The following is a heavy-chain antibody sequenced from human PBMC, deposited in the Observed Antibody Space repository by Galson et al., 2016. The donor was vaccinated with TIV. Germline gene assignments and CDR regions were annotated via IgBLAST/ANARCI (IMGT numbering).Heavy chain of an antibody. D-gene: IGHD3-22*01. J-gene: IGHJ6*02. CDR3: ARDRYYDARGYYYYYYGMDV. V-gene: IGHV3-53*01. CDR1: GFIVDDNY. Sequence: SLRLSCAASGFIVDDNYMTWIRQAPGKGLEWVSVIYGDGRTYYTDSVRGRFTISRDSSKNTLYLQMNSLRAEDTAVYYFARDRYYDARGYYYYYYGMDVWGQGTTVTVAS. CDR2: IYGDGRT.